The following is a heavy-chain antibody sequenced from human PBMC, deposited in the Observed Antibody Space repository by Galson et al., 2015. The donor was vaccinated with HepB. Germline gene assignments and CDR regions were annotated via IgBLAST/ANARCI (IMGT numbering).Heavy chain of an antibody. Sequence: SLRLSCAASGFTFSSYAMSWVRQAPGKGLEWVSAISGSGGSTYYADSVKGRFTISRDNSKNTLHLQMNSLRAEDTAVYYCAKEIYRTYYYGSQPYYWGQGTLVTVSS. CDR3: AKEIYRTYYYGSQPYY. J-gene: IGHJ4*02. CDR2: ISGSGGST. D-gene: IGHD3-10*01. V-gene: IGHV3-23*01. CDR1: GFTFSSYA.